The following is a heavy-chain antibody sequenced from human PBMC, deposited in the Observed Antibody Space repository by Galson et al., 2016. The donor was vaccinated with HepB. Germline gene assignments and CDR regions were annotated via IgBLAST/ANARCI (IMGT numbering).Heavy chain of an antibody. CDR3: ATPGGDFPAEYVQY. V-gene: IGHV3-73*01. CDR2: IRSDGYSHAT. J-gene: IGHJ1*01. Sequence: SLRLSCAVSGLSFSESAMHWVRQASGKGLEWVGRIRSDGYSHATEYAASMRGRFTIPRDDSKNTAYLEANSLKTEDTAVYYCATPGGDFPAEYVQYWGQGILVIVSS. D-gene: IGHD2-21*02. CDR1: GLSFSESA.